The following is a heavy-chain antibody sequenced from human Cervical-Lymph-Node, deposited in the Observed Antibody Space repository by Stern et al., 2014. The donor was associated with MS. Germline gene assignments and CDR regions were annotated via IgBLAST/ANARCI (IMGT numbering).Heavy chain of an antibody. CDR2: INPDGGST. V-gene: IGHV1-46*03. Sequence: VQLVQSGAEVKKPGASVKVSCKASGYTFTDYYVHWVRQAPGQGLEWVGIINPDGGSTTYAQTFQARVTMTSDTSTRTVYMDLSSLRSQDTAVYYCASAGSYSAFDTWGQGTLVTVSS. J-gene: IGHJ4*02. D-gene: IGHD5-12*01. CDR1: GYTFTDYY. CDR3: ASAGSYSAFDT.